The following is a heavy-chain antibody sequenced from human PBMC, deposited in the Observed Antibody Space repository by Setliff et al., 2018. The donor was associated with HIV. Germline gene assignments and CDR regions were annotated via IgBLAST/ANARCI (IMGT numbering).Heavy chain of an antibody. Sequence: SETLSLTCTVSGGSISSYYWSWIRQPPGKGLEWIGYIYTSGSTNYNPSLKSRVTISVDTSKNQFSLKLSSVTAADTALYYCARSPRIGVAGEFEYWGQGTLVTVSS. CDR2: IYTSGST. CDR1: GGSISSYY. CDR3: ARSPRIGVAGEFEY. D-gene: IGHD6-19*01. J-gene: IGHJ4*02. V-gene: IGHV4-4*09.